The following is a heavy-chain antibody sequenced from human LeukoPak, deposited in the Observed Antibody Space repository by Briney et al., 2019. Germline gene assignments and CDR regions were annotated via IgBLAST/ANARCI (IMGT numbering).Heavy chain of an antibody. Sequence: ASVKVSCKVSGYTLTELSMHWVRQAPGKGLEWMGGFDPEDGETIYAQKFQGRVTMTEDTSIDTAYMELSSLRSEDTAVYYCATDDPRWLQFGYYYYGMDVWGQGTTVTVSS. J-gene: IGHJ6*02. CDR2: FDPEDGET. CDR1: GYTLTELS. CDR3: ATDDPRWLQFGYYYYGMDV. V-gene: IGHV1-24*01. D-gene: IGHD5-12*01.